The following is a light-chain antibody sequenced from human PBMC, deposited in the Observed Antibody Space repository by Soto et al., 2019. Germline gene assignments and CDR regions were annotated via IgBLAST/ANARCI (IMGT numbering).Light chain of an antibody. CDR3: QQYGSSPPT. V-gene: IGKV3-20*01. J-gene: IGKJ1*01. Sequence: EIVLTQSPGTLSLSPGERATLSCRASQSVSSNYLAWYQRKPGQAPRRLIYGASSRAIDIPNRISGSGAGTDFTLTITRLDPEDFAVYYCQQYGSSPPTFGQGTKVEI. CDR2: GAS. CDR1: QSVSSNY.